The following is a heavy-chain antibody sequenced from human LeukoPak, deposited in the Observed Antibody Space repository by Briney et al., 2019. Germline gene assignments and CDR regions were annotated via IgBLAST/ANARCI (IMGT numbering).Heavy chain of an antibody. V-gene: IGHV4-59*01. D-gene: IGHD1-14*01. CDR2: IYYSGST. CDR3: AREMPISTDNWFDP. Sequence: PSETLSLTCTVSGGSISSYYWSWIRQPPGKGLEWIGYIYYSGSTNYNPSLKSRVTISVDTSKNQFSLKLSSVTAADTAVYYCAREMPISTDNWFDPWGQGTLVTVSS. CDR1: GGSISSYY. J-gene: IGHJ5*02.